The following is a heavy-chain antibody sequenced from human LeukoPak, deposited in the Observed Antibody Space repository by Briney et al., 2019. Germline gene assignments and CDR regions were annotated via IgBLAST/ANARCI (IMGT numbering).Heavy chain of an antibody. J-gene: IGHJ4*02. D-gene: IGHD2-21*01. V-gene: IGHV3-23*01. CDR3: AKITVVKNYYFDY. Sequence: GGSLRLSCAASGFTFSSYEMNWVRQAPGKGLEWVSAISGSGGSTYYADSVKGRFTISRDNSKNTLYLQMNSLRAEDTAVYYCAKITVVKNYYFDYWGQGTLVTVSS. CDR2: ISGSGGST. CDR1: GFTFSSYE.